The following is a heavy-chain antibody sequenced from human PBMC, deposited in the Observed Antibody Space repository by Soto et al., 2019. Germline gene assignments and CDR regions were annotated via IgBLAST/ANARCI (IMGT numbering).Heavy chain of an antibody. CDR1: GFTVSNSE. CDR3: TRDKGERVAYRMDV. J-gene: IGHJ6*02. V-gene: IGHV3-48*03. Sequence: EVQLVESGGGLVQPGGSLRLSCTASGFTVSNSEMNWVRQAPGKGLEWVSSINEAGKTFYAVSVKGRSTIPRDCAETSLFLQMNRLRGDDTAVYYCTRDKGERVAYRMDVWGQGTTVTVSS. CDR2: INEAGKT. D-gene: IGHD3-16*01.